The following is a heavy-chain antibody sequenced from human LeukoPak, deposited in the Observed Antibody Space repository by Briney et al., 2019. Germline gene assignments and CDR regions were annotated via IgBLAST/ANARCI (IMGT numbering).Heavy chain of an antibody. CDR1: GFTFSSYW. CDR3: ARDKRVGATLLDY. V-gene: IGHV3-7*01. D-gene: IGHD1-26*01. CDR2: IKQDGSEA. J-gene: IGHJ4*02. Sequence: GGSLRLSCVASGFTFSSYWMSWVRQAPGKGLEWVANIKQDGSEAYCVDSVKGRFSISRDNAKNSLFLQMNSLRVEDTAVYFCARDKRVGATLLDYWGQGTLVTVSS.